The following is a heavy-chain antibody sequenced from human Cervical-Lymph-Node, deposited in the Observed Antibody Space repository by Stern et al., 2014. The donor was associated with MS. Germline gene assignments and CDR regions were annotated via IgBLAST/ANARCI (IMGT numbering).Heavy chain of an antibody. CDR3: AREEYNDYDFGAFDM. Sequence: QLQLVQSGAEVKKPAASVKLSCKASGYTFTSHYLHWVRQAPGQGLEWMGIIIPGGGTTNLAQKFQGRVIMTGDTSTRTVYLELSSLRSEDTAVYFCAREEYNDYDFGAFDMWGQGTMVTVSS. V-gene: IGHV1-46*01. CDR1: GYTFTSHY. D-gene: IGHD4-17*01. J-gene: IGHJ3*02. CDR2: IIPGGGTT.